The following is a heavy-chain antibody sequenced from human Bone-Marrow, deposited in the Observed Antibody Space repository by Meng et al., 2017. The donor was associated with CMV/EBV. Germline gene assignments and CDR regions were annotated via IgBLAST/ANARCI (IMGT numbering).Heavy chain of an antibody. CDR1: GFTFSSYS. CDR3: AKDPGFSLYSSSWYRGSRYYYGMDV. CDR2: ISSSSSYI. D-gene: IGHD6-13*01. Sequence: GSLRLSCAASGFTFSSYSMNWVRQAPGKGLEWVSSISSSSSYIYYADSVKGRFTISRDNAKNSLYLQMNSLRAEDTAVYYCAKDPGFSLYSSSWYRGSRYYYGMDVWGQGTTVTVSS. V-gene: IGHV3-21*04. J-gene: IGHJ6*02.